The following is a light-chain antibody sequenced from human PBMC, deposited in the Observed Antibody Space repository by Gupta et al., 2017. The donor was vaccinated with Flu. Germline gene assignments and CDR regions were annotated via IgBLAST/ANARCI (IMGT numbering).Light chain of an antibody. V-gene: IGKV2D-29*01. CDR2: ESS. CDR3: MQSVQMPPIT. J-gene: IGKJ4*01. CDR1: QSLLHTDGKTY. Sequence: SCKSSQSLLHTDGKTYLNWYVQRPGLPPQLLIYESSKRFSGVSDRFNATGSQTDFTLHISRVEAEDVGVYFCMQSVQMPPITFGGGTRVET.